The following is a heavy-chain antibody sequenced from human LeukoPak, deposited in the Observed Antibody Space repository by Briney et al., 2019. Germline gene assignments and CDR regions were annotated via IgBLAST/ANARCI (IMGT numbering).Heavy chain of an antibody. CDR1: GFTFSTYW. J-gene: IGHJ6*03. V-gene: IGHV3-7*01. CDR3: ARRTVAGTTVGVNYYYYYMDV. D-gene: IGHD6-19*01. CDR2: IKPDGSEK. Sequence: GGSLRLSCAASGFTFSTYWMSWVRQAPGKGLEWVASIKPDGSEKQYLDSVKGRFTNSRDNAKNSLYLQMNSLRAEDTAMYYCARRTVAGTTVGVNYYYYYMDVWGKGTTVTISS.